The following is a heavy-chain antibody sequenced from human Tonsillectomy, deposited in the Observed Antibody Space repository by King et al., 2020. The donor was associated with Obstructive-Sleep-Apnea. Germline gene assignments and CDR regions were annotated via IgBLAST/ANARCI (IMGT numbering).Heavy chain of an antibody. CDR2: ISWNSGSI. CDR1: GFTFDDYA. V-gene: IGHV3-9*01. Sequence: QLVQSGGGLVQPGRSLRLSCAASGFTFDDYAMHWVRQAPGKGLEWVSGISWNSGSIGYADSVKGRFTISRDNAKNSLYLQMNSLRAEDTALYYCAKDVYYILTGPSYWGQGTLVTVSS. D-gene: IGHD3-9*01. CDR3: AKDVYYILTGPSY. J-gene: IGHJ4*02.